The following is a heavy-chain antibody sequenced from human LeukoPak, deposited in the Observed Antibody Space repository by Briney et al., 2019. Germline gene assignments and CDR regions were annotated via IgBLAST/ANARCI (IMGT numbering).Heavy chain of an antibody. J-gene: IGHJ5*02. V-gene: IGHV1-2*02. CDR1: GYTFTDYY. D-gene: IGHD6-19*01. CDR3: VRYSIAVAGPYNWFDP. Sequence: ASVKVSCKASGYTFTDYYMHWVRQAPGQGLEWMGWINPNSGGTNYAQKFQGRVTMTRDTSISTASMELSRLRSDDKAVYYCVRYSIAVAGPYNWFDPWGQGTLVTVSS. CDR2: INPNSGGT.